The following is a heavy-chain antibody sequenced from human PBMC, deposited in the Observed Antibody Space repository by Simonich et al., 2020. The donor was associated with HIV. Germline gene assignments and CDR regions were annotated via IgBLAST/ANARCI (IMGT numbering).Heavy chain of an antibody. Sequence: EVQLVESGGGVVQPGRSLRLSCAASGFTFDDYAMHWVRQAPGKCLGWVSGSSWNSGSIGYADSVKGRFTISRDNAKNSLYLQMNSLRAEDTALYYCAKDKGAYYGSGSPVYWGQGTLVTVSS. CDR2: SSWNSGSI. J-gene: IGHJ4*02. D-gene: IGHD3-10*01. CDR3: AKDKGAYYGSGSPVY. V-gene: IGHV3-9*01. CDR1: GFTFDDYA.